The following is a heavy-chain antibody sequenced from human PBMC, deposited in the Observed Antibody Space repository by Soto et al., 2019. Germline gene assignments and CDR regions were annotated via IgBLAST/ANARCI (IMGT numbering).Heavy chain of an antibody. Sequence: ASVTVSCQASGYTFTSYGISWVRQAPGQGLEWMGWISAYNGNTNYAQKLQGRVTMTTDTSTSTAYMELRSLRSDDTAVYYCARDLGYCSGGSCPTPVDYWGQGTLVTVSS. CDR1: GYTFTSYG. V-gene: IGHV1-18*01. CDR2: ISAYNGNT. D-gene: IGHD2-15*01. J-gene: IGHJ4*02. CDR3: ARDLGYCSGGSCPTPVDY.